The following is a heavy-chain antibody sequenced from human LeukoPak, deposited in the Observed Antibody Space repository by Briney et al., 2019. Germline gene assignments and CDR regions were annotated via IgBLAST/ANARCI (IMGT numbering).Heavy chain of an antibody. CDR2: FYYSGST. CDR1: GGSISSYS. V-gene: IGHV4-59*12. J-gene: IGHJ6*03. CDR3: ARDGRGLGFYYYYMDV. Sequence: SETLSLTCTVSGGSISSYSWSWIRQPPGKGLEWIGYFYYSGSTYYNPSLKSRVTISVDTSKNQFSLKLSSVTAADTAVYYCARDGRGLGFYYYYMDVWGKGTTVTVSS.